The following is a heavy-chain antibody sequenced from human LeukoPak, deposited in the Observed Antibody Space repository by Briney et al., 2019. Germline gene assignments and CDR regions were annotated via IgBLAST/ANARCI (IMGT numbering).Heavy chain of an antibody. CDR2: IYYSGST. J-gene: IGHJ4*02. V-gene: IGHV4-59*01. CDR3: ARGRNGIVVVPAAMGGVYFDY. CDR1: GGSISSYY. D-gene: IGHD2-2*01. Sequence: SETLSLTCTVSGGSISSYYWSWIRQPPGKGLEWIGYIYYSGSTNYNPSLKSRVTISVDTSKNQFSLKLSSVTAADTAVYYCARGRNGIVVVPAAMGGVYFDYWGQGTLVTVSS.